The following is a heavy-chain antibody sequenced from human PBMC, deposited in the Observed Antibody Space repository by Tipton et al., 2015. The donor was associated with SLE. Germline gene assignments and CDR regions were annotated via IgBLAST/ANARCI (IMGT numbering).Heavy chain of an antibody. CDR3: ARDKGDGWGSFFDL. V-gene: IGHV4-31*03. CDR1: GGSISSGGYY. D-gene: IGHD5-24*01. J-gene: IGHJ2*01. CDR2: IYYSGST. Sequence: TLSLTCTVSGGSISSGGYYWSWIRQHPGKGLEWIGYIYYSGSTYYNPSLKSRVTISVDTSKNQLSLKLSSVTAADTAVYYCARDKGDGWGSFFDLWGRGTLVTVSS.